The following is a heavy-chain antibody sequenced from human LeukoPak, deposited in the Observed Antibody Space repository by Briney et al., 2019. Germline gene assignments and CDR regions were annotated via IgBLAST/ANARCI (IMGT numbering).Heavy chain of an antibody. CDR1: GDSIRNYY. CDR2: IYTTGST. Sequence: SETLSLTCSVSGDSIRNYYYNWIRQPAGKGLEWIGRIYTTGSTNYNPSLKSRVTLSVDTSKKQISLNLSSVTAADTAVYYCAKVAKYYYGSETYFFFEDWGQGTLVTVSS. V-gene: IGHV4-4*07. D-gene: IGHD3-10*01. CDR3: AKVAKYYYGSETYFFFED. J-gene: IGHJ4*02.